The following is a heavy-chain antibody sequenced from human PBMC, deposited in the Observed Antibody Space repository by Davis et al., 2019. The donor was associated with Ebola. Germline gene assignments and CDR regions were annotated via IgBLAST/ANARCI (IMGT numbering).Heavy chain of an antibody. V-gene: IGHV3-11*04. CDR3: AGDGYSNDWGDY. J-gene: IGHJ4*02. Sequence: PSETLSLTCTVSGGSISSSSYYWGWVRQAPGKGLEWVSYISRSGYTIYYADSVKGRFTISRDNAKNSLFLQMNSLRDEDTAVYYCAGDGYSNDWGDYWGQGTLVTVSS. D-gene: IGHD6-19*01. CDR2: ISRSGYTI. CDR1: GGSISSSSYY.